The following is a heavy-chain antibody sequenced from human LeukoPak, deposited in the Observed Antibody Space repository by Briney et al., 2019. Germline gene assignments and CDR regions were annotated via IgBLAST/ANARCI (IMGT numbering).Heavy chain of an antibody. V-gene: IGHV1-8*01. CDR3: ARAERRRAFDI. J-gene: IGHJ3*02. D-gene: IGHD1-1*01. CDR2: MNPNSGNT. CDR1: GYTFTSYD. Sequence: ASVKVSCKXSGYTFTSYDINWVRQATGQGLERMGWMNPNSGNTGYAQKFQGRVTMTRNTSISTAYMELSSLRSEDTAVYYCARAERRRAFDIWGQGTMVTVSS.